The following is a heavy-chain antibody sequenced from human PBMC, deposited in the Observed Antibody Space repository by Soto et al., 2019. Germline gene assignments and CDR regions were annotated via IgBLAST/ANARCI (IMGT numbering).Heavy chain of an antibody. J-gene: IGHJ6*02. D-gene: IGHD3-10*01. CDR1: GGTFSSYA. Sequence: ASVKVSCKASGGTFSSYAISWVRQAPGQGLEWMGGTIPIFGTANYAQKFQGRVTITADESTSTAYMELSSLRSEDTAVYYCAREVTYTTMVRGPNYYYYGMDVWGQGTTVTVSS. CDR2: TIPIFGTA. CDR3: AREVTYTTMVRGPNYYYYGMDV. V-gene: IGHV1-69*13.